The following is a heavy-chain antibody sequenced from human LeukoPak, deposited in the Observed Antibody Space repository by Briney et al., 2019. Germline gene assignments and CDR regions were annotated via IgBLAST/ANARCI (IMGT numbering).Heavy chain of an antibody. CDR1: GYTFTSYG. D-gene: IGHD6-13*01. Sequence: ASVTVSCKASGYTFTSYGISWVRQAPGQGLEWMGWISAYNGNTNYAQKLQGRVTMTTDTSTSTAYMELRSLRSDDTAVYYCARDQAIAADPNWFDPWGQGTLVTVSA. J-gene: IGHJ5*02. V-gene: IGHV1-18*04. CDR2: ISAYNGNT. CDR3: ARDQAIAADPNWFDP.